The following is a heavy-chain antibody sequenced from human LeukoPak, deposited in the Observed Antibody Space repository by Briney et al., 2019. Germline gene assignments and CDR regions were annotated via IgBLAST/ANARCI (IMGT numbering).Heavy chain of an antibody. D-gene: IGHD6-13*01. CDR1: GFTFSSYA. J-gene: IGHJ4*02. CDR2: IWYDGSSK. Sequence: PGRSLRLSCAASGFTFSSYAMHWVCQAPGKGLQWVAVIWYDGSSKYYADSVKGRFTISRDNSKNTLYLQMNSLRADDTAVYYCARDPPTRQYTNSFSLDYWGQGTLVTVSS. V-gene: IGHV3-33*01. CDR3: ARDPPTRQYTNSFSLDY.